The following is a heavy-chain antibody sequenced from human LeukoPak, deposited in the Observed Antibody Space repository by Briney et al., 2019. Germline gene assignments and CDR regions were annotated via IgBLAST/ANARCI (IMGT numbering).Heavy chain of an antibody. J-gene: IGHJ5*02. D-gene: IGHD2-2*01. V-gene: IGHV1-2*06. CDR3: ARDLGDCSSTSCDTDP. Sequence: ASVKVSCKASGYTFTGYYMHWVRQAPGQGLDWMGRINPNSGGTNYAQKFQGRVTMTRDTSISTAYMELSRLRSDDTAVYYCARDLGDCSSTSCDTDPWGPGTLVTVSS. CDR2: INPNSGGT. CDR1: GYTFTGYY.